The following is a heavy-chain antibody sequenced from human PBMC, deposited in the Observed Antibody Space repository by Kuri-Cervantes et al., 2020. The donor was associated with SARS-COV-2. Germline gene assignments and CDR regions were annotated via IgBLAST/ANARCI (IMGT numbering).Heavy chain of an antibody. V-gene: IGHV3-30*18. CDR3: AKVSGSGLARYYYYMDV. D-gene: IGHD3-3*01. CDR2: ISYDGSIK. J-gene: IGHJ6*03. CDR1: GFTFSSYG. Sequence: GGSLRLSCAASGFTFSSYGMHWVRQAPGKGLEWVAVISYDGSIKDYGDSVKGRFTISRDNSKKNLYLQMDSLRPEDTAVYYCAKVSGSGLARYYYYMDVWGKGTTVTVSS.